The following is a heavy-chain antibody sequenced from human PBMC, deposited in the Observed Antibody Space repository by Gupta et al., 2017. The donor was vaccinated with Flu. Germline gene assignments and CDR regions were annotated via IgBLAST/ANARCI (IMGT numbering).Heavy chain of an antibody. D-gene: IGHD1-1*01. CDR3: ARGAPRRGTTFASRPLDF. J-gene: IGHJ4*02. V-gene: IGHV1-8*01. Sequence: GQGLEWIGWMNPKSENTGYAQRFEGRVTMTGDTSSSTAYMELSSLRFDDTAVYYCARGAPRRGTTFASRPLDFWGQGTLVSVSS. CDR2: MNPKSENT.